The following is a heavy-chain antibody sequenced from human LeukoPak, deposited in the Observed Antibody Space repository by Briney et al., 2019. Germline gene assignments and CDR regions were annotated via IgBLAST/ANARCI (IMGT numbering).Heavy chain of an antibody. CDR1: GFTFSSYA. D-gene: IGHD5-12*01. J-gene: IGHJ4*02. Sequence: GGSLRLSCAASGFTFSSYAMNWVRQAPGGGPERVAYIHSSSTPIYYADSVRGRFTISRDNAKNSLYLQMNSLRGEDTAVYYCAREGYSGYTSHWGQGTLVTVSS. CDR3: AREGYSGYTSH. V-gene: IGHV3-48*01. CDR2: IHSSSTPI.